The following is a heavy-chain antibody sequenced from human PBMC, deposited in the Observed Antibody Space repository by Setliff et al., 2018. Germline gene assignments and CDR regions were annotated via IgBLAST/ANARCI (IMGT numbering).Heavy chain of an antibody. Sequence: PSETLSLTCTVYGGSLSNYYWSWVRQPPGKGPEWIVEINHSGITNYNPSLKGRVTISVDPSKNQFSLRLRSVTAADTAVYYCARAGLAAAGRKGVFDHWGQGTLVTVSS. J-gene: IGHJ4*02. CDR1: GGSLSNYY. V-gene: IGHV4-34*01. CDR2: INHSGIT. D-gene: IGHD6-25*01. CDR3: ARAGLAAAGRKGVFDH.